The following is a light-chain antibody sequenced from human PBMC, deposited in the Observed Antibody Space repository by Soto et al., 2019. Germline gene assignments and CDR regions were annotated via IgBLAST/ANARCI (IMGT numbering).Light chain of an antibody. V-gene: IGLV2-8*01. CDR2: GVS. CDR1: SSDVGGYNY. Sequence: QSALTQPPSASGSPGQSVTISCTGTSSDVGGYNYVSWYQQHPGKAPKVMIYGVSKRPSGVPDRFSGSKSGNTASLTVSGLQAEDEADYYCSSYAGSNNFVFGTGTNLTVL. J-gene: IGLJ1*01. CDR3: SSYAGSNNFV.